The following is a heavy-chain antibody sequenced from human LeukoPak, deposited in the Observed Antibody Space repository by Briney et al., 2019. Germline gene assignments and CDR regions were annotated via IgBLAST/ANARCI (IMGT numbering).Heavy chain of an antibody. CDR3: ARDGLSPRYCSSSSCYSRNWFDP. CDR1: GFTFRSYA. CDR2: ISYDGSNK. V-gene: IGHV3-30*04. Sequence: SGGSLRLSCAASGFTFRSYAMHWVRQAPGKGLEWVALISYDGSNKYYADSVKGRFTISRDNSKNTLYLQMNSLRTEDRAVYFCARDGLSPRYCSSSSCYSRNWFDPWGQGTLVAVSS. D-gene: IGHD2-2*01. J-gene: IGHJ5*02.